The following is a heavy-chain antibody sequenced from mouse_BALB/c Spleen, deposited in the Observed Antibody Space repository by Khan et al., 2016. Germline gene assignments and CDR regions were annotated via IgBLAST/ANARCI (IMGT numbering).Heavy chain of an antibody. CDR2: VTYSGST. CDR1: GYSITSDYA. J-gene: IGHJ4*01. Sequence: EVQLQESGPGLVKPSQSLSLTCAVTGYSITSDYAWNWIRQFPGNKLEWMGYVTYSGSTSYNPPLKSRISITRDPSKNQFFLQLTYVTTEYTATYYCARGDYDGTYYGMDYWGQGTSVTVSS. CDR3: ARGDYDGTYYGMDY. V-gene: IGHV3-2*02. D-gene: IGHD2-4*01.